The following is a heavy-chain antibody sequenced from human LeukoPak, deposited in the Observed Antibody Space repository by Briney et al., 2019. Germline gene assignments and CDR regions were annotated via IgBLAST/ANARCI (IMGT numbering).Heavy chain of an antibody. V-gene: IGHV3-30*04. CDR1: GFTFSSCA. CDR2: ISYDGGNK. J-gene: IGHJ4*02. CDR3: ARDWGASGSYFVDY. Sequence: GGSLRLSCAASGFTFSSCAMHWVRQAPGKGLEWVAVISYDGGNKYYADSVKGRFTIFRDNSKNTLYLQMNSLRAEDTAVYYCARDWGASGSYFVDYWGQGTLVTVSS. D-gene: IGHD3-10*01.